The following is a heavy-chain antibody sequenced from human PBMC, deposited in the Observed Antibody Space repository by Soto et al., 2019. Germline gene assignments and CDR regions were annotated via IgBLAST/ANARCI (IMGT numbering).Heavy chain of an antibody. D-gene: IGHD2-2*01. CDR2: ISYDGSNK. Sequence: GGSLRLSCAASRFTFSEYGMHWVRQAPGKGLEWVAVISYDGSNKYYGDSVKGRFTISRDNSKNTLYLQMNSLRVEDTAVYYCAKAPGYCTSTSCSIDSWGQGTLVTVSS. J-gene: IGHJ4*02. CDR1: RFTFSEYG. V-gene: IGHV3-30*18. CDR3: AKAPGYCTSTSCSIDS.